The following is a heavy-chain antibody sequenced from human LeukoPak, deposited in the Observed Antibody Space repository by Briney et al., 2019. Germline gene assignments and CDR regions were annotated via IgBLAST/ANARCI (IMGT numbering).Heavy chain of an antibody. CDR1: GFTFSNYW. CDR3: ARVRYCSTTSCTKAYFDS. D-gene: IGHD2-2*01. J-gene: IGHJ4*02. Sequence: PGGSLRLSRAASGFTFSNYWMHWVRQVPGKGLVWVSRIDDDGSDTTYADSVKGRFTISRDNAKNTLYLQMNSLRVEDTAVYYCARVRYCSTTSCTKAYFDSWGQGTLVSVSS. CDR2: IDDDGSDT. V-gene: IGHV3-74*01.